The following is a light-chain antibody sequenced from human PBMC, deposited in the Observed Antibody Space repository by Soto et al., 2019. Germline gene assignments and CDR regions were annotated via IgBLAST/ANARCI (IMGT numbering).Light chain of an antibody. V-gene: IGLV3-9*01. Sequence: SYELTQPLSVSVSLGQTARITCGGNNIGSKNLHWYQQKPGQAPVLVIYRDSNRPSGNPERFSGSNSGNTATLTISRAQDGDEADYYCQVWDRSTVVFGGGTKVTVL. CDR2: RDS. J-gene: IGLJ2*01. CDR1: NIGSKN. CDR3: QVWDRSTVV.